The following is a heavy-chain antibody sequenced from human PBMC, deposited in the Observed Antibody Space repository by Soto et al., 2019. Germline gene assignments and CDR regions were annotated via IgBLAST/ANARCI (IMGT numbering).Heavy chain of an antibody. CDR2: IYYSGST. CDR1: GGSISSGGYY. Sequence: QVQLQESGPGLVKPSQTLSLTCTVSGGSISSGGYYWSWIRQHPGKGLEWIGYIYYSGSTYYNPSLKSRVTISVDTSKNQFSLKLSSVTAADTAVYYCARGRHSREAAAANWFDPWGQGTLVTVSS. V-gene: IGHV4-31*03. CDR3: ARGRHSREAAAANWFDP. J-gene: IGHJ5*02. D-gene: IGHD6-13*01.